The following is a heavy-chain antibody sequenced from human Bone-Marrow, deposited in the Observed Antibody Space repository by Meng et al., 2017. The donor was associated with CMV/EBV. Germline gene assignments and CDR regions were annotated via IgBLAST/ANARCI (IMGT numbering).Heavy chain of an antibody. Sequence: GESLKISCAASGFTFSNFPVYWVRQAPGKGLEWVAPISYDSNVKYYADSVKGRFTISRDNSKNTLYLQMNSLRPEDTAVYYCSRGSPKTSTYVFDIWGQGTMVTVSS. CDR3: SRGSPKTSTYVFDI. CDR1: GFTFSNFP. V-gene: IGHV3-30*04. CDR2: ISYDSNVK. D-gene: IGHD3-10*01. J-gene: IGHJ3*02.